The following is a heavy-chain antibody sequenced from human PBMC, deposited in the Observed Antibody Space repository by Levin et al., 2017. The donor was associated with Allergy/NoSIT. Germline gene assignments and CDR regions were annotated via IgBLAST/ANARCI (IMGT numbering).Heavy chain of an antibody. CDR2: IKQDGSDK. J-gene: IGHJ4*02. CDR1: GFIFSTYY. V-gene: IGHV3-7*04. D-gene: IGHD3-16*01. CDR3: ARGGGNFDY. Sequence: GGSLRLSCAASGFIFSTYYMSWVRQAPGKGLEWVASIKQDGSDKYYVDSVKGRFTISRDNAKNSLYLQMNSLRAEDTAVYYCARGGGNFDYWGQGTLVTVSS.